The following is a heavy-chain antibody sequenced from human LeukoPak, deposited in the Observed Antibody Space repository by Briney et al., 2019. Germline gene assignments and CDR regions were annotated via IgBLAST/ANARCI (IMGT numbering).Heavy chain of an antibody. J-gene: IGHJ4*02. CDR3: ARQYAARGVDRIAAAGRIDY. CDR1: GGSISSSSYY. V-gene: IGHV4-39*01. D-gene: IGHD6-13*01. CDR2: IYYSGST. Sequence: SETLSLTCTVSGGSISSSSYYWGWIRQPPGKGLEWIGSIYYSGSTYYNPSLKSRVTISVDTSKNQFSLKLSSVTAADTAVYYCARQYAARGVDRIAAAGRIDYWGQGILVTVSS.